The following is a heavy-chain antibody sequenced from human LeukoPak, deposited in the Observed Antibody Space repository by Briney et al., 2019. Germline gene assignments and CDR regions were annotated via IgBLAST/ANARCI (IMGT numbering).Heavy chain of an antibody. V-gene: IGHV1-2*02. CDR1: GYTFTGYF. J-gene: IGHJ4*02. CDR3: ARDRGNWNYEQFDY. CDR2: INPNIGAT. Sequence: GASVKVSCKASGYTFTGYFMHWVRQAPGQGLEWMGWINPNIGATKYARKFQGRVTMTRDTSISTAYMELSRLRSDATAVYYCARDRGNWNYEQFDYWGQGTLVTVSS. D-gene: IGHD1-7*01.